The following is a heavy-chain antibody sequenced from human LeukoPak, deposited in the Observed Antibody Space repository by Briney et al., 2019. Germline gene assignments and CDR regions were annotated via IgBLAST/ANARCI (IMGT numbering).Heavy chain of an antibody. V-gene: IGHV1-2*02. CDR3: ARADHGTRSNGFYTLDY. Sequence: ASVKVSCKASGYTFTSYYIHWVRQAPGQGLECMGWFNPSSGDTNYAQKYQGRVTMTRDTSISTAYMELSWLTSDDTAVYYCARADHGTRSNGFYTLDYWGQGTLVTVSS. CDR2: FNPSSGDT. J-gene: IGHJ4*02. D-gene: IGHD2-2*02. CDR1: GYTFTSYY.